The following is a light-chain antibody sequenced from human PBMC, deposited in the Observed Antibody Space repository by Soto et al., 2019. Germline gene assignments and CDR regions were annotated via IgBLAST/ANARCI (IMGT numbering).Light chain of an antibody. Sequence: VLTQSPQSLPVTPGEPASISCRSSQSLLHSNGHRYLDWYVQKPGQSPQLLIYQASIRASGAPASISGGAAGTEFTLQINRVEADDVGVYYCMAALEPPLALGGVTKVEIK. V-gene: IGKV2-28*01. CDR3: MAALEPPLA. CDR1: QSLLHSNGHRY. J-gene: IGKJ4*01. CDR2: QAS.